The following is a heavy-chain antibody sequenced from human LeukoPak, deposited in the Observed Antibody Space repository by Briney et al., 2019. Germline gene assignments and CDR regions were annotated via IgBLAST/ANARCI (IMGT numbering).Heavy chain of an antibody. CDR2: VSGSGGST. CDR1: GFTFSSYA. CDR3: AKPRAVGVNAFFDY. V-gene: IGHV3-23*01. Sequence: GGSLRLSCAASGFTFSSYAMRWVRQAPGTGLEWVSSVSGSGGSTYYADSVKGRFTISRDNSKNTLYLQMNSPRAEDTAVYYCAKPRAVGVNAFFDYWGQGTLVTVSS. J-gene: IGHJ4*02.